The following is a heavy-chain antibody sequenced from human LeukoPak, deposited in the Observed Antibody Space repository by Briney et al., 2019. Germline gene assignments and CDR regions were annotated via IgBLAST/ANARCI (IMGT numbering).Heavy chain of an antibody. D-gene: IGHD6-6*01. V-gene: IGHV3-21*01. CDR3: ARGYSSSSEGHYFDY. CDR2: ISSSSSYI. J-gene: IGHJ4*02. Sequence: GGSLRLSCAASGFTFSSYSMNWVRQAPGKGLEWVSSISSSSSYIYYADSVKGRFTISRDNAKNSLYLQMNSLRAEDTAVYYCARGYSSSSEGHYFDYWGQGTLVTVSS. CDR1: GFTFSSYS.